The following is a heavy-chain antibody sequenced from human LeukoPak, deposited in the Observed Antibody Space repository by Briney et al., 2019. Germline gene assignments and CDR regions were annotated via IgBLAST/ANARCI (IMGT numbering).Heavy chain of an antibody. J-gene: IGHJ6*03. Sequence: KTSETLSLTCAVYGGSFSGYYWSWIRQTPGKGLEWIGEINHSGSTKYNPSLKSRVTISVDTSKNQFSLKLSSVTAADTAVYYCARRVGRWFGERAYYYNYMDVWGKGTTVTVSS. D-gene: IGHD3-10*01. CDR3: ARRVGRWFGERAYYYNYMDV. V-gene: IGHV4-34*01. CDR1: GGSFSGYY. CDR2: INHSGST.